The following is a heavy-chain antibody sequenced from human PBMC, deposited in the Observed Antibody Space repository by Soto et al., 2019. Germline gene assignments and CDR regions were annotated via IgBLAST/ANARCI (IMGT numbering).Heavy chain of an antibody. Sequence: GESLTISGTCSGYSFTPYWIAWVRQMPGKGLEWMGIIYPGDSDTRYSPSFQGQATISADKSISTAYLQWSSLKASDSAIYYCARQGGWSKGDDYWGPGTLVTVSS. CDR3: ARQGGWSKGDDY. J-gene: IGHJ4*02. CDR2: IYPGDSDT. CDR1: GYSFTPYW. V-gene: IGHV5-51*01. D-gene: IGHD1-26*01.